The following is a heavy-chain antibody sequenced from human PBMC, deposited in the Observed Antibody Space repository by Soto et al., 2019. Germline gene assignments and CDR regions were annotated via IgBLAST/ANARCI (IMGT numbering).Heavy chain of an antibody. J-gene: IGHJ6*02. V-gene: IGHV1-18*04. Sequence: GASVKVSCKASGYTFTSYGTSWVRQAPGQGXEWMGWISAYNGNTNYAQKLQGRVTMTTDTSTSTAYMELRSLRSDDTAVYYCARDLIGYCSSTSCSNYYYGMDVWGQGTTVTVSS. D-gene: IGHD2-2*01. CDR3: ARDLIGYCSSTSCSNYYYGMDV. CDR2: ISAYNGNT. CDR1: GYTFTSYG.